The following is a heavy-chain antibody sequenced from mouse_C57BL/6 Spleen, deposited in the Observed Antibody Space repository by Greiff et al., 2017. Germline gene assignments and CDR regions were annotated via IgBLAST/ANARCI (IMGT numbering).Heavy chain of an antibody. V-gene: IGHV1-80*01. D-gene: IGHD1-1*01. Sequence: VQLQQSGAELVKPGASVKISCKASGYAFSSYWMNWVKPRPGKGLEWIGQIYPGDGDTNYNGKFKGKATLTADKSSSTAYMQLSSLTSEDTAVYVCARGYYGIGVAWLAYWGQGTLVTVSA. J-gene: IGHJ3*01. CDR3: ARGYYGIGVAWLAY. CDR1: GYAFSSYW. CDR2: IYPGDGDT.